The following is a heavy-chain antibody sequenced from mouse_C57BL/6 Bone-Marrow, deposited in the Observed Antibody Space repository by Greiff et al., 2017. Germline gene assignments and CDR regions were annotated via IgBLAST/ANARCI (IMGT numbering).Heavy chain of an antibody. CDR2: IYPRSGNT. V-gene: IGHV1-81*01. J-gene: IGHJ4*01. CDR1: GFTFTTYG. D-gene: IGHD3-1*01. Sequence: VQLVQSGAELARPGASVKLSCTASGFTFTTYGMSWVQQRTGQGLEWIGGIYPRSGNTYYYEKFKGKATLTADTSSSTAYMELRSLTSEDSAVYFWTRQEQLGPYDAMDYWGQGTSVTVSA. CDR3: TRQEQLGPYDAMDY.